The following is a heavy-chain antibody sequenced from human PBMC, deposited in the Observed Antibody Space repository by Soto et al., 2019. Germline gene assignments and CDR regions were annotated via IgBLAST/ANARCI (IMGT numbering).Heavy chain of an antibody. CDR3: ARREIQGAIDS. J-gene: IGHJ4*02. CDR1: GGSISSGGYS. V-gene: IGHV4-30-2*01. CDR2: NYHSGTT. Sequence: SETLSLTCAVSGGSISSGGYSWSWIRQPPGKGLEWIGYNYHSGTTYYNPSLKSRVTMSVDTSKNQFSLKLTSVTAVDTVVYYCARREIQGAIDSWGQGTLVTGSS. D-gene: IGHD1-26*01.